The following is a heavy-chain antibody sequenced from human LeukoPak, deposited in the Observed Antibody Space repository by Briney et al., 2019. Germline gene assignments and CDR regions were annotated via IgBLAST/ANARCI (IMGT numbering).Heavy chain of an antibody. CDR2: INTNTGNP. J-gene: IGHJ5*02. Sequence: ASVKVSCKASGYTFTSYAMNWVRQAPGRGLEWMGWINTNTGNPTYAQGFTGRFVFSLDTSVSTAYLQISSLKAEDTAVYYCARGRLWFGELFHWFDPWGQGTLVTVSS. V-gene: IGHV7-4-1*02. CDR1: GYTFTSYA. CDR3: ARGRLWFGELFHWFDP. D-gene: IGHD3-10*01.